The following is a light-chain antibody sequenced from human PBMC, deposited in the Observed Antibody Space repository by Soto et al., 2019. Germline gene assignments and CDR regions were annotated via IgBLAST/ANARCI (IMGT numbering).Light chain of an antibody. Sequence: EIVMPQYPGTLPVFPGESVTLSCRASQSVNGFLDWFQPKPGQAPRLVLKRIFIRAIGVPARFSGSGSETEFTLTINGLQSEDSGVYYCLQHYAWPWTFGQGTKVDIK. CDR2: RIF. J-gene: IGKJ1*01. CDR1: QSVNGF. V-gene: IGKV3-15*01. CDR3: LQHYAWPWT.